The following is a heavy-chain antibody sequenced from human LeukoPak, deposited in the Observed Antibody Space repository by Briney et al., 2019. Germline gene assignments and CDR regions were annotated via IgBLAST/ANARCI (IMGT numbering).Heavy chain of an antibody. V-gene: IGHV4-34*01. D-gene: IGHD5-12*01. Sequence: SETLSLTCAVYGGSFSGYYWSWIRQPPGKGLEWIGEINHSGSTNYNPSLKSRVTISVDTSKNQFSLKLSSVTAADTAVYYCARGSGYDAHYDYWGQGTLVTVSS. J-gene: IGHJ4*02. CDR3: ARGSGYDAHYDY. CDR2: INHSGST. CDR1: GGSFSGYY.